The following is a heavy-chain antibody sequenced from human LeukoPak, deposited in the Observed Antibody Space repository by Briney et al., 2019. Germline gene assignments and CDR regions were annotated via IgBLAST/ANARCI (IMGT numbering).Heavy chain of an antibody. CDR1: GGSFSGYY. J-gene: IGHJ4*02. CDR3: ARDAYYDFWSGYYTQGGYFGY. CDR2: FNHSGST. D-gene: IGHD3-3*01. Sequence: SETLSLTCAVYGGSFSGYYWSWIRQPPGKGLEWIGEFNHSGSTNYNPSLKSRVTISVDTSKNQFSLKLSSVTAADTAVYYCARDAYYDFWSGYYTQGGYFGYWGQGTLVTVSS. V-gene: IGHV4-34*01.